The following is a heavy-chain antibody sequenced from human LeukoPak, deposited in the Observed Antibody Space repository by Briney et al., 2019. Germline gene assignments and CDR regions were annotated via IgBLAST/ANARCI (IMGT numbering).Heavy chain of an antibody. Sequence: SETLSLTCTVSGCSISSYYWSWIRQPPGKGLEWIGEIYYSGSTNYNPSLKSRVTISVDTSTNQLSLKLISAPAADTAVYYCAGSYHYYMDVWGKATTVT. V-gene: IGHV4-59*01. CDR3: AGSYHYYMDV. CDR1: GCSISSYY. J-gene: IGHJ6*03. CDR2: IYYSGST.